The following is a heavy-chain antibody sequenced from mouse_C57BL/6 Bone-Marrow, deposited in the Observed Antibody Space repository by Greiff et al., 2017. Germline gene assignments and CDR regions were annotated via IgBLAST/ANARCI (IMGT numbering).Heavy chain of an antibody. CDR1: GFTFSDYY. CDR3: ARDRDGSSHFDY. J-gene: IGHJ2*01. CDR2: INYDGSST. V-gene: IGHV5-16*01. D-gene: IGHD1-1*01. Sequence: EVQRVESEGGLVQPGSSMKLSCTASGFTFSDYYMAWVRQVPEKGLEWVANINYDGSSTYYLDSLKSRFIISRDNAKNILYLQMSSLKSEDTATYYCARDRDGSSHFDYWGQGTTLTVSA.